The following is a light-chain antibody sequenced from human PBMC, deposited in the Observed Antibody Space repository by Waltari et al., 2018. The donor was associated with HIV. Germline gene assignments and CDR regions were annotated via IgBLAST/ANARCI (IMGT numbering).Light chain of an antibody. CDR3: ATWDGSLGGFYV. V-gene: IGLV1-47*01. Sequence: QSVLTQPPSASGPPGQRVTIPCSGTTSNVGSTLTSWYQPLPGTAPNPLISRDNRRPSGVPVRFSGSKSGASASLAISGLRSEDEGDYYCATWDGSLGGFYVFGAGTKVTVL. J-gene: IGLJ1*01. CDR1: TSNVGSTL. CDR2: RDN.